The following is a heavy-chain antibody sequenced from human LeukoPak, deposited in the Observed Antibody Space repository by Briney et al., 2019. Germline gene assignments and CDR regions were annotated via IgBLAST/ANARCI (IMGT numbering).Heavy chain of an antibody. V-gene: IGHV4-38-2*02. CDR1: VYSISSDYY. Sequence: SETLSLTCAVSVYSISSDYYWGWIRQSPAKGLEWIGTVSHSGSTYYNPSLKSRVTISVDKSKNQFSLKLTSVTAADTAVYYCARDRPTLSGWSWFDPWGQGTLVTVSS. CDR3: ARDRPTLSGWSWFDP. J-gene: IGHJ5*02. D-gene: IGHD6-19*01. CDR2: VSHSGST.